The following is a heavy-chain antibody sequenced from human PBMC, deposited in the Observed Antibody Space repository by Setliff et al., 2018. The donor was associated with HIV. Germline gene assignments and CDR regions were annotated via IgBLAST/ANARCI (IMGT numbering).Heavy chain of an antibody. CDR2: IYHSGGT. D-gene: IGHD3-22*01. Sequence: SETLSLTCAVSGYSISSGYYWGWIRQPPGKGLQWIGSIYHSGGTYYNPSLKSRVTMSVDTSKNQFSLKLSSVTAADTAVYYCASAYYYDSSGYYRTYYYYGMDVWGQGTTVTVSS. J-gene: IGHJ6*02. V-gene: IGHV4-38-2*01. CDR3: ASAYYYDSSGYYRTYYYYGMDV. CDR1: GYSISSGYY.